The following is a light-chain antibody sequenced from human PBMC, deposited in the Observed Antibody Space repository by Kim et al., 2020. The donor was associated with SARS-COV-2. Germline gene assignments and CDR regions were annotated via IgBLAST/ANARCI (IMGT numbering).Light chain of an antibody. V-gene: IGKV3-11*01. J-gene: IGKJ2*01. CDR1: QSVADF. Sequence: EIVLTQSPATLSLSPGERATLSCRASQSVADFLAWYQQKPGQPPRLLIYGASNRATGIPARFSGSGSGTEFTLTISSLEPEDFAVYYFQQRSLWPRAFGQGTKLEI. CDR2: GAS. CDR3: QQRSLWPRA.